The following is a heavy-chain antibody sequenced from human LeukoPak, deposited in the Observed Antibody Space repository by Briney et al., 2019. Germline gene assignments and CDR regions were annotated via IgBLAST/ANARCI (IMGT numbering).Heavy chain of an antibody. CDR1: GFTFSSYE. CDR3: ASLGITMVRGVRLYYYYMDV. D-gene: IGHD3-10*01. V-gene: IGHV3-48*03. CDR2: ISSSGSTI. Sequence: GGSLRLSCAASGFTFSSYEMNWVRQAPGKGLEWVSYISSSGSTIYYADSVKGRFTISRDNAKNSLYLQMNSLRAEDTAVYYCASLGITMVRGVRLYYYYMDVWGKGTTVTISS. J-gene: IGHJ6*03.